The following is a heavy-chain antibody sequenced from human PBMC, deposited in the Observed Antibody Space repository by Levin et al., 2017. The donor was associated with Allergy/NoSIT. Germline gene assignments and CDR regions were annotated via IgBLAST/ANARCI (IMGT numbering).Heavy chain of an antibody. V-gene: IGHV3-30*18. CDR1: GFSFRSFG. J-gene: IGHJ4*02. D-gene: IGHD6-13*01. CDR3: AKDVVFGTSSWSLDF. CDR2: ISYDESDK. Sequence: GESLKISCAASGFSFRSFGMHWVRQAPGKGLEWVAVISYDESDKFYADSVKGRFTISRDNTKNTLYLQMNSLRSEDAAEYYCAKDVVFGTSSWSLDFWGQGTLVTVAS.